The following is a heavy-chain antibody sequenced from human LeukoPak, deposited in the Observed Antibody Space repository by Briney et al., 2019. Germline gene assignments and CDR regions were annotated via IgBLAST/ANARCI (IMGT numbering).Heavy chain of an antibody. J-gene: IGHJ4*02. D-gene: IGHD6-13*01. Sequence: ASVKVSCKTSGSTFTGFYIHWVRQAPGQGLEWMGGIIPIFGTANYAQKFQGRVTITADESTSTAYMELSSLRSEDTAVYYCARQGVAAAFDYWGQGTLVTVSS. CDR2: IIPIFGTA. CDR1: GSTFTGFY. CDR3: ARQGVAAAFDY. V-gene: IGHV1-69*13.